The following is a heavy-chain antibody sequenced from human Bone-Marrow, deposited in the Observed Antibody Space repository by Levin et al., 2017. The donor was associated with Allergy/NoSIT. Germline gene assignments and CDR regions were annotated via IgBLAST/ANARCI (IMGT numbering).Heavy chain of an antibody. CDR2: INLSGNT. CDR1: GGSFGGYY. J-gene: IGHJ6*03. CDR3: ARVQKGVIFTSHYYYVDV. D-gene: IGHD3-10*01. Sequence: KTSETLSLTCAVYGGSFGGYYWNWIRQPPGKGLEWIGEINLSGNTNYNPSLKSRVTISLDTSKNQFSLRLTSVTAADSSVYYCARVQKGVIFTSHYYYVDVWGKGTTVIVS. V-gene: IGHV4-34*01.